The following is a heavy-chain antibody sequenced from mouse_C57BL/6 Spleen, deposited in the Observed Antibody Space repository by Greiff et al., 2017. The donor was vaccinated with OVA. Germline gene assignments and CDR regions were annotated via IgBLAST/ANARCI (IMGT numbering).Heavy chain of an antibody. J-gene: IGHJ4*01. Sequence: VKLVESGPGLVAPSQSLSITCTVSGFSLTSYAISWVRQPPGRGLEWLGVIWTGGGTNSNSALISRLSISKDNSKSKVFLKMNRLQTDDTARYYSARSYYGSSSYYAMDYWGQGTSVTVSS. D-gene: IGHD1-1*01. CDR3: ARSYYGSSSYYAMDY. CDR1: GFSLTSYA. V-gene: IGHV2-9-1*01. CDR2: IWTGGGT.